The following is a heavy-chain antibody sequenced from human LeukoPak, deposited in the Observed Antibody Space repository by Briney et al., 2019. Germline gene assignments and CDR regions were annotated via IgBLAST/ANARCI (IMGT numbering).Heavy chain of an antibody. D-gene: IGHD6-19*01. Sequence: PGGSLRLSCATSGFIFSGSDIHWVRQAPGKGLEWVGRIKNKTDGGTTDYAAPVKGRFTISRDDSKNTLYLQMNSLKTEDTAVYYCTTAYSSGWYYFDYWGQGTLVTVSS. V-gene: IGHV3-15*01. CDR2: IKNKTDGGTT. J-gene: IGHJ4*02. CDR3: TTAYSSGWYYFDY. CDR1: GFIFSGSD.